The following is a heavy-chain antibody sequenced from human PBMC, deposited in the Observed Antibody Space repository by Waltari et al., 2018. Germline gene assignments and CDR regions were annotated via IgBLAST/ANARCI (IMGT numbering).Heavy chain of an antibody. Sequence: QVQLQESGPGLVKPSQTLSLTCTVSVGSISSGSYYWSWIRQPAGKGLEWIGYIYTSGSTNYNPSLKSRVTISVDTSKNQFSLKLSSVTAADTAVYYCARKSSSYYYFDYWGQGTLVTVSS. D-gene: IGHD6-13*01. CDR1: VGSISSGSYY. CDR3: ARKSSSYYYFDY. V-gene: IGHV4-61*09. CDR2: IYTSGST. J-gene: IGHJ4*02.